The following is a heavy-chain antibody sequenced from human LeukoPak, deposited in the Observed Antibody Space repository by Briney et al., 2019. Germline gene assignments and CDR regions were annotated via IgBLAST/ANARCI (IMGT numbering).Heavy chain of an antibody. Sequence: ASVKVSCKASGYIFSTYHMHWVRQAPGQGLEWMGIINPNGGSTNYAQKFQGRVSMTTDASTSTVYMELSSLRSEDTAVYYCARDPNQYEAAHAFHYWGQGTLVTVSS. CDR2: INPNGGST. J-gene: IGHJ4*02. CDR3: ARDPNQYEAAHAFHY. CDR1: GYIFSTYH. D-gene: IGHD6-13*01. V-gene: IGHV1-46*01.